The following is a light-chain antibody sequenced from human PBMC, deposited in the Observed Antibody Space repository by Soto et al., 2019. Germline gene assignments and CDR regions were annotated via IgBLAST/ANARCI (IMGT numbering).Light chain of an antibody. V-gene: IGKV3-20*01. CDR1: QSVSSSY. CDR2: GAS. CDR3: QQYGTSII. Sequence: EIVLTQSPGTLSLSPGETATLSCRASQSVSSSYLAWYQQKPGQAPRLLIYGASSRATGIPNRFSGRGSGTNFTLTISRLEPEEFAVYYCQQYGTSIIFGPGTKVDIK. J-gene: IGKJ3*01.